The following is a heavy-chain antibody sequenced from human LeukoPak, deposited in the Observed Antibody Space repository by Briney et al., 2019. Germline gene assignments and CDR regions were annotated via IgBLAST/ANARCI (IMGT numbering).Heavy chain of an antibody. D-gene: IGHD3-22*01. CDR2: INHSGST. CDR3: ARGQRITMTD. V-gene: IGHV4-34*01. J-gene: IGHJ4*02. Sequence: LPETLSLTCAVYGGSFSAYYWSWIRQPPGKGLEWIGEINHSGSTNYNPSLKSRVAISVDTSRNQFSLRLSSVTAADTAVYYCARGQRITMTDWGQGTLVTVSS. CDR1: GGSFSAYY.